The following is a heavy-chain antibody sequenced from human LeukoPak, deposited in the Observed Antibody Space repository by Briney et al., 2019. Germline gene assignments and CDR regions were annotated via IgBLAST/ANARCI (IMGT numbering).Heavy chain of an antibody. CDR1: GGSISSYY. V-gene: IGHV4-59*01. J-gene: IGHJ6*02. Sequence: SETLSLTCTVSGGSISSYYWSWIRQPPGKGLEWIGYIYCSGSTNYNPSLKSRATISVDTSKNQFSLKLSSVTAADTAVYYCARWDYYYGMDVWGQGTTVTVSS. CDR2: IYCSGST. CDR3: ARWDYYYGMDV.